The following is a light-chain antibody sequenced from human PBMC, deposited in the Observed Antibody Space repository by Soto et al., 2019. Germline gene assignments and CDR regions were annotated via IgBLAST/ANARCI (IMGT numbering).Light chain of an antibody. J-gene: IGKJ2*01. CDR2: AAA. V-gene: IGKV3-20*01. Sequence: EIVLTQSPGTLSLSPGERATLSCRASQGVNSNSLAWYQQKPGQAPRLLMYAAANRATGIPDRFSGSGSGTDFTHTISRLEPEDFAVYYCQLYGRSPMYTFGQGTRLEIK. CDR1: QGVNSNS. CDR3: QLYGRSPMYT.